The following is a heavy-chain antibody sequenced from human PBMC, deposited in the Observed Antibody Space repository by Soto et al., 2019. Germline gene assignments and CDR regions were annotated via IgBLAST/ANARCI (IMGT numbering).Heavy chain of an antibody. V-gene: IGHV1-18*04. J-gene: IGHJ4*02. D-gene: IGHD3-22*01. CDR1: GYTFTSYG. CDR3: ARDLATYYYDSSGYYPFDY. Sequence: ASVKVSCKASGYTFTSYGISWVRQAPGQGLEWMGWISAYNGNTNYAQKLQGRVTMTTDTSTSTAYMELRSLRSDDTAVYYCARDLATYYYDSSGYYPFDYWGQGTLVTVSS. CDR2: ISAYNGNT.